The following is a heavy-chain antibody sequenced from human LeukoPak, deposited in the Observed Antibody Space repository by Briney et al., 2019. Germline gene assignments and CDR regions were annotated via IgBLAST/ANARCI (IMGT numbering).Heavy chain of an antibody. J-gene: IGHJ4*02. D-gene: IGHD3-9*01. CDR3: ARDWALTGFDY. Sequence: PGRSLRLSCAASGFTFSTYGFHWVRQAPGKGLDWVAVIWYDGTIAYYGDSVKGRFTVSKDNSKNTLYLQMNSLRDEDTAVYYCARDWALTGFDYWGQGTLVTVSS. CDR2: IWYDGTIA. V-gene: IGHV3-33*01. CDR1: GFTFSTYG.